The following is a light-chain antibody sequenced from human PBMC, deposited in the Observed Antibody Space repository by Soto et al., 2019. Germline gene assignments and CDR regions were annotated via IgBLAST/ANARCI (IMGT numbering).Light chain of an antibody. CDR1: SSDIGGHHF. V-gene: IGLV2-14*01. J-gene: IGLJ1*01. CDR3: SSYTSSSLYV. CDR2: EVT. Sequence: QSALTQPASVSGSPGQSITISCTGTSSDIGGHHFVSWYQQQSGKAPKLVIYEVTDRPSGVSDRFSGSKSGNTASLTISGLQPEDEADCYCSSYTSSSLYVFGTGTKGTVL.